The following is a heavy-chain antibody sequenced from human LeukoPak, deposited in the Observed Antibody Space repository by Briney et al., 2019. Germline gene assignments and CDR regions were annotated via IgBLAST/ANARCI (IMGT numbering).Heavy chain of an antibody. V-gene: IGHV4-59*08. J-gene: IGHJ3*02. D-gene: IGHD6-19*01. Sequence: SETLSLTCTVSGGSISSYYWSWIRQPPGKGLEWIGYIYYSGSTNYNPSLKSRVTISVDTSKNQFSLKLSSVTAADTAVYYCARQMARGSSGWYGAFDIWGQGTMVTVSS. CDR1: GGSISSYY. CDR2: IYYSGST. CDR3: ARQMARGSSGWYGAFDI.